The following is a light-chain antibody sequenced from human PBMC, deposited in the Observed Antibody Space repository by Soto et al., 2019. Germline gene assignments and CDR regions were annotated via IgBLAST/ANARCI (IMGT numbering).Light chain of an antibody. J-gene: IGKJ1*01. V-gene: IGKV3-11*01. CDR1: QSVSSY. CDR3: QQRSNWPPTWT. Sequence: EIVLTQSPATLSLSPGERATLSCRASQSVSSYLAWYQQKPGQAPRLLIYDASNRATGIPARFSGSGSVTDFTLTISSLEPEDFAVYYCQQRSNWPPTWTFGQGTKVEIK. CDR2: DAS.